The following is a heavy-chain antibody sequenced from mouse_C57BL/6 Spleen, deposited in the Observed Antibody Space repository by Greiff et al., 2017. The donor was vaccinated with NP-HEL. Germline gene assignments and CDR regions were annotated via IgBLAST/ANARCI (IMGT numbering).Heavy chain of an antibody. CDR2: IDPSDSDT. V-gene: IGHV1-50*01. CDR1: GYTFTSYW. CDR3: AVVATRDYAMDY. Sequence: QVQLQQSGAELVKPGASVKLSCKASGYTFTSYWMQWVKQRPGQGLEWIGEIDPSDSDTNYNQKFKGKATLTVDTSSSTAYMQLSSLTSEDSAVYYCAVVATRDYAMDYWGQGTSVTVSS. D-gene: IGHD1-1*01. J-gene: IGHJ4*01.